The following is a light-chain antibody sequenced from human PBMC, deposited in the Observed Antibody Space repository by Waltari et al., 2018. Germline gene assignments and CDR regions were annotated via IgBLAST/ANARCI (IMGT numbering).Light chain of an antibody. CDR1: QGISGY. V-gene: IGKV1-12*01. CDR3: QQANSFPLS. J-gene: IGKJ4*01. Sequence: DIQLTQSPSSVPASVDDTVPITCRASQGISGYLAWYQQKPGQAPKLLISAASILQNGVPSRFRGSGSGTDFTLTISRLQPEDFATYYCQQANSFPLSFGGGTKVDIK. CDR2: AAS.